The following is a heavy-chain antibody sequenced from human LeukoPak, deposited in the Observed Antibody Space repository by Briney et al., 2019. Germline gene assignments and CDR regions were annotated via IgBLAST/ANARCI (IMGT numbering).Heavy chain of an antibody. CDR1: GFTFSSYA. V-gene: IGHV3-23*01. D-gene: IGHD5-12*01. J-gene: IGHJ4*02. CDR2: ISGSGGST. Sequence: PGGSLRLSCAASGFTFSSYAMSWVRQAPGKGLEWVSAISGSGGSTYYADSVKGRFTISRDNSKNTLYLQKNSLRAEDTAVYYCAKDGGYDRVYYFDYWGQGTLVTVSS. CDR3: AKDGGYDRVYYFDY.